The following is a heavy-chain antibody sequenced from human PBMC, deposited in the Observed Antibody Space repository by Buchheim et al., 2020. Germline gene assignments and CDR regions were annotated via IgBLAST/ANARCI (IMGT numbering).Heavy chain of an antibody. CDR2: IYYTGST. J-gene: IGHJ5*02. CDR1: GGSIRNYY. V-gene: IGHV4-59*01. D-gene: IGHD3-10*02. CDR3: ARVSEDYYVYRVFAP. Sequence: QVQLQESGPGLVKSSETLSLTCTVSGGSIRNYYWSWIRQPPGKGLEWIGYIYYTGSTDYNPCLNTRVTMSVDTSRRQFSLKLRSVTAADTAIYYCARVSEDYYVYRVFAPWGQGTL.